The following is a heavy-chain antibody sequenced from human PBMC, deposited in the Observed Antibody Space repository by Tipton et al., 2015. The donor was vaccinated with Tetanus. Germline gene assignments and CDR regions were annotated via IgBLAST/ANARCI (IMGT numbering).Heavy chain of an antibody. CDR2: IFPGGSGV. D-gene: IGHD1-26*01. CDR3: ARHTSGSYHAPFDY. V-gene: IGHV5-51*01. J-gene: IGHJ4*02. Sequence: VQLVQSGAEVKKPGESPNISCKASGYNFATFWIGWVRQKPGKGLEWMGIIFPGGSGVRYSPTFEGQVTISADKSISTAYLQWSSLKASDSAMYYCARHTSGSYHAPFDYWGQGTLVTVSS. CDR1: GYNFATFW.